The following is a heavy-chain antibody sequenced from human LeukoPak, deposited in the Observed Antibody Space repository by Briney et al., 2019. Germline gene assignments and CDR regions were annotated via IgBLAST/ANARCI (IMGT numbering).Heavy chain of an antibody. Sequence: ASVQVSRKASGYTFTGYYMHWVRQAPGQGLEWMGRINPNSGGTNYAQKFQGRVTMTRDTSISTAYMELSRLRSDDTAVYYCARSPILRFLEWLSYGMDVWGQGTTVTVSS. V-gene: IGHV1-2*06. CDR1: GYTFTGYY. D-gene: IGHD3-3*01. CDR2: INPNSGGT. CDR3: ARSPILRFLEWLSYGMDV. J-gene: IGHJ6*02.